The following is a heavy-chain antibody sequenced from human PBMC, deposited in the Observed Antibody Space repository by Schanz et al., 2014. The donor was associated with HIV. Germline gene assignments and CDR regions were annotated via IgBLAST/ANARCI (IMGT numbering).Heavy chain of an antibody. Sequence: QVQLVQSGAEVKKPGASVKVSCKASGYTFTSYGISWVRQAPGQGLEWMGGIIPIFGTANYAQKFQGRVTITADESTSTAYMELSSLRSEDTAVYYCARGALGLAAAGSYYFYYGMDVWGQGTTVTVSS. D-gene: IGHD6-13*01. CDR2: IIPIFGTA. V-gene: IGHV1-69*13. J-gene: IGHJ6*02. CDR3: ARGALGLAAAGSYYFYYGMDV. CDR1: GYTFTSYG.